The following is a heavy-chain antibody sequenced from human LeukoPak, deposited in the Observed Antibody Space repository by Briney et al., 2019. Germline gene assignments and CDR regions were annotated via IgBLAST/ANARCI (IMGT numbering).Heavy chain of an antibody. J-gene: IGHJ6*03. CDR2: ISSLSGTI. Sequence: PAGGSLRLSCAASGFTFSSYSMNWVRQAPGKGLEWVSYISSLSGTIHYADSVTGRFIISRDNAKNSLFLQMNSLRAEDTAVYYCARVGPWVNPDYYYYYMDVWGKGTTVTVSS. D-gene: IGHD1-14*01. CDR3: ARVGPWVNPDYYYYYMDV. V-gene: IGHV3-48*01. CDR1: GFTFSSYS.